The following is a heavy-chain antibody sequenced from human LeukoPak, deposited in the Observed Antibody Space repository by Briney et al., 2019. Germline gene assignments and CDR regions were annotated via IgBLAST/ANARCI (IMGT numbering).Heavy chain of an antibody. Sequence: EGSLRLSCAASGFTFSSYGMHWVRQAPGKGLEWVAVISYDGSNKYYADSVKGRFTISRDNSKNTLYLQMNSLRAEDTAVYYCAKDDSSSAGTLPLYWGQGTLVTVSS. D-gene: IGHD6-6*01. CDR1: GFTFSSYG. J-gene: IGHJ4*02. V-gene: IGHV3-30*18. CDR3: AKDDSSSAGTLPLY. CDR2: ISYDGSNK.